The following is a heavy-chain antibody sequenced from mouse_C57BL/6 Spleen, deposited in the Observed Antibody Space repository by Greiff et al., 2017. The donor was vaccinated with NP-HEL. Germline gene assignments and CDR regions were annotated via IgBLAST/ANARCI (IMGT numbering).Heavy chain of an antibody. J-gene: IGHJ4*01. CDR3: ARGGYQGPYAMDY. CDR1: GYTFTSYW. V-gene: IGHV1-69*01. Sequence: QVQLQQPGAELVMPGASVKLSCKASGYTFTSYWMHWVKQRPGQGLEWIGEIDPSDSYTNYNQKFKGKSTLTVDKSSSTAYMQLSSLTSEDSAVYYCARGGYQGPYAMDYWGQGTSVTVSS. CDR2: IDPSDSYT. D-gene: IGHD2-14*01.